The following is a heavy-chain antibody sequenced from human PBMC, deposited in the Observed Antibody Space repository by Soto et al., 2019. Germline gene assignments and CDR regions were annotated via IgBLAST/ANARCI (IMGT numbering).Heavy chain of an antibody. CDR2: ISGSGGST. CDR3: AKRTVGWYFDL. V-gene: IGHV3-23*01. D-gene: IGHD4-17*01. Sequence: EVQLLESGGGLVQPGGSLRLSCAASGFTFSSYAMNWVRQAPGKGLEWVSVISGSGGSTYYADAVKGRFTISRDNSKNRRYLQMNGLRAEDTAVYYCAKRTVGWYFDLWGRGTLVTVSS. J-gene: IGHJ2*01. CDR1: GFTFSSYA.